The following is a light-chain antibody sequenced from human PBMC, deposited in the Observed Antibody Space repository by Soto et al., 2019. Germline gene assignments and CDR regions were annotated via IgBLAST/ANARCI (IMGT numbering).Light chain of an antibody. CDR3: HQYGGSPIFT. CDR1: QSVSSSY. Sequence: EIVLTQSPGTLSLSPGERATLSCRASQSVSSSYLAWYQQKPGQAPRLLIYGASSRATGIPDRFSGSGSGTDFTLTISRREPEDFAVYYCHQYGGSPIFTFVPGTKVDIK. V-gene: IGKV3-20*01. CDR2: GAS. J-gene: IGKJ3*01.